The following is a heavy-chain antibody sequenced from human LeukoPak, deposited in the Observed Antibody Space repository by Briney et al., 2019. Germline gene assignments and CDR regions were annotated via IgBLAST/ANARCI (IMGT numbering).Heavy chain of an antibody. V-gene: IGHV4-39*01. CDR1: GGSISSSSYY. Sequence: SKTLSLTCTVSGGSISSSSYYWGWIRQPPGKGLEWIRSIYYSGSTYYNPSLKSRVTISVDTSKNQFSLKLSSVTAADTAVYYCARQGYSSSWYFDYWGQGTLVTVSS. J-gene: IGHJ4*02. CDR3: ARQGYSSSWYFDY. CDR2: IYYSGST. D-gene: IGHD6-13*01.